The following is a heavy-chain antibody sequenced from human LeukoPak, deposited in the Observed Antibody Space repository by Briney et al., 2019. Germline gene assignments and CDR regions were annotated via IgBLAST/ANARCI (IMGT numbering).Heavy chain of an antibody. J-gene: IGHJ4*02. D-gene: IGHD2-2*01. CDR2: INPDSGGT. CDR3: ARDLHGAMRRFDY. Sequence: ASVKVSCKASGYTFSGCYMHWVRQAPGQGLEWMGWINPDSGGTNYARNFQGRVTMTRDTSISTAYMELSRLRSDDTALYYCARDLHGAMRRFDYWGQGALVTVSS. CDR1: GYTFSGCY. V-gene: IGHV1-2*02.